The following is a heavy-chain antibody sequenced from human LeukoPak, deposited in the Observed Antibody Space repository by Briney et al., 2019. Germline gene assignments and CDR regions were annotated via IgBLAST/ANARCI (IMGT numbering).Heavy chain of an antibody. CDR2: IYTSGST. CDR3: AGEATRNHYFDY. CDR1: GGSISSGDYY. Sequence: SQTLSLTCTVSGGSISSGDYYWSWLRQPPGMGLEWIGRIYTSGSTNYNPSLKSRVTISVDTSKNQFSLKLSSLTAADTAVYYCAGEATRNHYFDYWGQGTLVTVSS. J-gene: IGHJ4*02. D-gene: IGHD5-12*01. V-gene: IGHV4-61*02.